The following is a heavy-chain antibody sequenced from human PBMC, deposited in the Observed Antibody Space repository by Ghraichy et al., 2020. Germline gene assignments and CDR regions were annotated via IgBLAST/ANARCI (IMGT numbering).Heavy chain of an antibody. Sequence: SQTLSLTCAISGDSVSSNSAAWNWIRQSPSRGLEWLGRTYYRSKWYNDYAVSVKSRITINPDTSKNQFSLQLNSVTPEDTAVYYCARDGEGDSGSYDFRAFDIWGQGTMVTISS. CDR1: GDSVSSNSAA. CDR3: ARDGEGDSGSYDFRAFDI. CDR2: TYYRSKWYN. J-gene: IGHJ3*02. V-gene: IGHV6-1*01. D-gene: IGHD1-26*01.